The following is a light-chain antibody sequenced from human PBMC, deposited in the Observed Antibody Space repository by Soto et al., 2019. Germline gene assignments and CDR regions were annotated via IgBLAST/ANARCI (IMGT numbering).Light chain of an antibody. J-gene: IGLJ2*01. CDR1: SNDIGGYNL. Sequence: QSALTQPASVSGSPGQSITISCTGTSNDIGGYNLVSWYQQHPGKAPKLIIYEASERPSGVSARFSGSRSGNTASLTISTLQAEDEADYSCCSFAGGATFVFGGGTKVTVL. CDR3: CSFAGGATFV. CDR2: EAS. V-gene: IGLV2-23*02.